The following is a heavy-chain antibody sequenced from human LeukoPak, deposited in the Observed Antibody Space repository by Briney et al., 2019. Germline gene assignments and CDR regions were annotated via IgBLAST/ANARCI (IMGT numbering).Heavy chain of an antibody. CDR2: IYYSGST. J-gene: IGHJ4*01. CDR3: ARARRSGTYSLN. CDR1: GGSISTSNYY. D-gene: IGHD3-10*01. Sequence: SETLSLTCTVSGGSISTSNYYWGWIRQPPGKGLDWIGTIYYSGSTYYNPSLETRVTISVDTSKNQFSLNLTSVTAADTAVYYCARARRSGTYSLNWGHGTLVTVSS. V-gene: IGHV4-39*07.